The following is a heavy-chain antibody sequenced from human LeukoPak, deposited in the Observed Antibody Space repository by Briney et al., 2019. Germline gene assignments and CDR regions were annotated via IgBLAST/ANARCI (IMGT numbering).Heavy chain of an antibody. CDR3: ARAFSSGWADPFDP. Sequence: SETLSLTCTVSGGSISSSSYYWGWIRQPPGKGLEWIGSIYYSGSTYYNPSLKSRVTISVDTSKNQFSLKLSSVTAADTAVYYCARAFSSGWADPFDPWDQGTLVTVSS. D-gene: IGHD6-19*01. CDR2: IYYSGST. CDR1: GGSISSSSYY. J-gene: IGHJ5*02. V-gene: IGHV4-39*07.